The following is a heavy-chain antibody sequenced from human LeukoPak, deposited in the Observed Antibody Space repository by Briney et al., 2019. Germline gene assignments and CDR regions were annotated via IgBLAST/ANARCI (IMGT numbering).Heavy chain of an antibody. J-gene: IGHJ4*02. D-gene: IGHD6-6*01. CDR3: ARGKEYSSSSELYCFDY. CDR1: GGSFSGYY. V-gene: IGHV4-34*01. Sequence: SETLSLTCAVYGGSFSGYYWSWIRQPPGKGLEWIGEINHSGSTNYNPSLKSRVTISVDTSKNQFSPKLSSVTAADTAVYYCARGKEYSSSSELYCFDYWGQGTLVTVSS. CDR2: INHSGST.